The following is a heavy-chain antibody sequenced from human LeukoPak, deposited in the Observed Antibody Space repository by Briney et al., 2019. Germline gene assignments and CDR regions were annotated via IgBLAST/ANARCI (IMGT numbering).Heavy chain of an antibody. CDR3: ARDRDGDYLNWFDP. J-gene: IGHJ5*02. CDR1: GFTFSSYA. D-gene: IGHD4-17*01. CDR2: ISYDGSNK. Sequence: GRSLRLSCAASGFTFSSYAMHWVSQAPGKGLEWVAVISYDGSNKYYADSVKGRFTISRDNSKNTPYLQMNSLRAEDTAVYYCARDRDGDYLNWFDPWGQGTLVTVSS. V-gene: IGHV3-30-3*01.